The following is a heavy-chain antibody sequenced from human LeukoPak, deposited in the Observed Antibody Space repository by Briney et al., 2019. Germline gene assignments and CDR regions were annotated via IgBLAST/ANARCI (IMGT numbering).Heavy chain of an antibody. D-gene: IGHD6-19*01. CDR3: ARLGGSGYY. CDR1: SGSMSSFY. J-gene: IGHJ4*02. Sequence: SETLSLTCAVSSGSMSSFYWNWIRQSPGKGLEWIGYISYSGSTYYNPSLKSRVTISVDTSKNQFSLKLSSVTAADTAVYYCARLGGSGYYWGQGTLVTVSS. CDR2: ISYSGST. V-gene: IGHV4-59*08.